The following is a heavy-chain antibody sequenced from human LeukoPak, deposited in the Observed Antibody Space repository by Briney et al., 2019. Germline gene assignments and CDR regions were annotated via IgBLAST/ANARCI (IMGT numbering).Heavy chain of an antibody. CDR2: ISYDGDNE. D-gene: IGHD3-16*01. CDR3: ARVRGGRSWYYYGMDV. CDR1: GFIFSSYG. J-gene: IGHJ6*02. Sequence: HPGGSLRLSCAASGFIFSSYGMSWVRQAPGKGLEWVAVISYDGDNEYYADSVKGQFTISRDNSKDRLYLQMNSLRPEDTAMYYCARVRGGRSWYYYGMDVWGRGTTVTVSS. V-gene: IGHV3-30*13.